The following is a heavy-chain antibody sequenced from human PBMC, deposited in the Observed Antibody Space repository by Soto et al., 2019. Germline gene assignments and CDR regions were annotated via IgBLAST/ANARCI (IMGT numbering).Heavy chain of an antibody. CDR3: ARRGVVIGYFDL. V-gene: IGHV4-59*08. Sequence: SETLSLTCTVSGGSISSYYWSWIRQPPGKGLEWIGYIYYSGSTYYNPSLKSRVTISVDTSKNQFSLKLSSVTAADTAVYYCARRGVVIGYFDLWGRGTLVTVSS. CDR1: GGSISSYY. CDR2: IYYSGST. J-gene: IGHJ2*01. D-gene: IGHD3-3*01.